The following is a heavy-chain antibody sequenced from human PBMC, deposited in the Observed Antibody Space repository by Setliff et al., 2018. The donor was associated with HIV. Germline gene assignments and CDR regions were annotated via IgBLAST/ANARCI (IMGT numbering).Heavy chain of an antibody. Sequence: GGSLRLSCAASGFTFRNYKFNWVRQAPGRGLEWVSSISIGSGGAIDYADSVQGRFTISRDNSKNSLYLLMNSLRVEDTAVYYCARDYLYYNLYNGSPVYGMDVWGQGTTVTVSS. CDR3: ARDYLYYNLYNGSPVYGMDV. CDR2: ISIGSGGAI. D-gene: IGHD3-3*01. J-gene: IGHJ6*02. V-gene: IGHV3-48*03. CDR1: GFTFRNYK.